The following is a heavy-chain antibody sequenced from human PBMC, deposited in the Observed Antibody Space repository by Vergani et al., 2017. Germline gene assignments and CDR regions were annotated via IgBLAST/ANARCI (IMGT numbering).Heavy chain of an antibody. Sequence: QVQLVQSGSEVRKPGASVKVSCQVSGYSLTELTIHWVRQAPGKGLEWMGGIIPIFGTANYAQKFQGRVTITADESTSTAYMELSSLRSEDTAVYYCARALSGAGRGNNWFDPWGQGTLVTVSS. CDR2: IIPIFGTA. J-gene: IGHJ5*02. CDR1: GYSLTELT. D-gene: IGHD1-26*01. CDR3: ARALSGAGRGNNWFDP. V-gene: IGHV1-69*13.